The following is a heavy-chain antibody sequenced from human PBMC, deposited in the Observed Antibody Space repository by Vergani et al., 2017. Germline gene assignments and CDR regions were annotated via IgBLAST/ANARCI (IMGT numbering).Heavy chain of an antibody. CDR2: IYSGGST. V-gene: IGHV3-53*04. Sequence: EVQLVESGGGLVQPGGSLRLSCAASGFTVSSNYISWVRQAPGKGLEWVSVIYSGGSTYYADSVQSRFTISRHNSKNTLYLKMGSLRAEDTAVYYCARDRRSWGQGTLVTVSS. J-gene: IGHJ5*02. CDR3: ARDRRS. CDR1: GFTVSSNY.